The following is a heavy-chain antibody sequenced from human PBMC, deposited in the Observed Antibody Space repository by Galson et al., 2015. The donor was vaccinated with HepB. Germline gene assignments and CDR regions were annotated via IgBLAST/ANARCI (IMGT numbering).Heavy chain of an antibody. D-gene: IGHD1-14*01. V-gene: IGHV5-10-1*01. CDR2: IDPSDSYT. CDR3: ARQHSLISPNRAAMGY. J-gene: IGHJ4*02. CDR1: GYSFTSYW. Sequence: QSGAEVKKPGESLRISCKGSGYSFTSYWISWVRQMLGKGLEWMGRIDPSDSYTNYSPSFQGHVTISADKSISTAYLQWSSLKASDTAMYYCARQHSLISPNRAAMGYWGQGTLVTVSS.